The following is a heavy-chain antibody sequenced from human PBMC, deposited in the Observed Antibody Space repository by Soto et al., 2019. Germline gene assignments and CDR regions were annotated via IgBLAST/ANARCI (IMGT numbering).Heavy chain of an antibody. CDR1: GFSLSNARMG. D-gene: IGHD3-10*01. V-gene: IGHV2-26*01. CDR3: ARIRDYYGSPPLDY. J-gene: IGHJ4*02. Sequence: QVTLKESGPVLVKPTETLTLTCTVSGFSLSNARMGVSWIRQPPGKALEWLAHIFSNDEKSYSTSLKSRLTTXKXTXTSQVVLTMTNMDPVDTATYYCARIRDYYGSPPLDYWGQGTLVTVSS. CDR2: IFSNDEK.